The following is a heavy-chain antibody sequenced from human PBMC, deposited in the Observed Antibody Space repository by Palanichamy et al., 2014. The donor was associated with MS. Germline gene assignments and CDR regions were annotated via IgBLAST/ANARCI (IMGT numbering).Heavy chain of an antibody. CDR1: GFTFSNYY. V-gene: IGHV3-11*06. J-gene: IGHJ4*02. CDR2: ISSSSSYT. CDR3: ARDLHPVEWLVDY. D-gene: IGHD6-19*01. Sequence: QVQLVESGGGLVKPGGSLRLSCAASGFTFSNYYMSWIRQAPGKGLEWVSYISSSSSYTNYADSVKGRFTISRDNAKNSLYLQMNSLRAEDTAVYYCARDLHPVEWLVDYWGQGTLVTVSS.